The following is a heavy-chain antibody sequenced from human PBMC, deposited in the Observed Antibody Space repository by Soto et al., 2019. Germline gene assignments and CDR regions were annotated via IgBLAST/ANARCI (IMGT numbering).Heavy chain of an antibody. Sequence: QVQLVQSGAEVKKPGASVKVSCKASGYTFTSYDINWVRQATGQGLEYLGWMNPNSGNTAYVQKFQGRVTMTWDTSITTANMELSSLRSEDTAVYFCAGGIKYGAYSRWFDPWGQGTLVTVSS. D-gene: IGHD4-17*01. CDR3: AGGIKYGAYSRWFDP. CDR1: GYTFTSYD. V-gene: IGHV1-8*01. CDR2: MNPNSGNT. J-gene: IGHJ5*02.